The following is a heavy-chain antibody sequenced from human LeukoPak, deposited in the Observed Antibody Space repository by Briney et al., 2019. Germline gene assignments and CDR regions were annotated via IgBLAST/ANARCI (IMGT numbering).Heavy chain of an antibody. CDR2: TRNKANSYTT. Sequence: GGSLRLSCTASGFTFSNFWMGWVRQAPGKGLEWVGRTRNKANSYTTEYAASVKGRFTISRDDSKNSLYLQMNSLKTEDTAVYYCARVGATNYWGQGTLVTVSS. D-gene: IGHD3-3*01. V-gene: IGHV3-72*01. CDR3: ARVGATNY. J-gene: IGHJ4*02. CDR1: GFTFSNFW.